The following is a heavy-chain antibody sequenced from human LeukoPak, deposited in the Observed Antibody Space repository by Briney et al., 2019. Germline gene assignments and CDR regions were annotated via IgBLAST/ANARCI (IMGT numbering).Heavy chain of an antibody. CDR1: GFSFSPYW. J-gene: IGHJ4*02. V-gene: IGHV3-74*03. CDR2: ISSDGSDT. Sequence: GGSLRLSCVGPGFSFSPYWMHWVRQDPVKGLVWVARISSDGSDTKYADSVKGRFTISRDNAKNTLYLQMNSLRAEDTALYYCARDQTELGPTTVDHWGQGTQVTVSS. D-gene: IGHD1-14*01. CDR3: ARDQTELGPTTVDH.